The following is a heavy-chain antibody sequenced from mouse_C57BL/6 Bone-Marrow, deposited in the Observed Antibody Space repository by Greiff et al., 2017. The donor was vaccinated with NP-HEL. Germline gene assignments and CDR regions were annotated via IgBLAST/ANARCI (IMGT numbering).Heavy chain of an antibody. J-gene: IGHJ3*01. CDR3: ARHEYYGSSFAY. D-gene: IGHD1-1*01. CDR2: IWSDGST. CDR1: GFSLTSYG. Sequence: QVQLKESGPGLVAPSQSLTITCTVSGFSLTSYGVHWVRQPPGKGLEWLVVIWSDGSTTYNSAPKSRRSISKDNTKNQVFLKMNSLQTDDAAMYYCARHEYYGSSFAYWGQGTLVTVSA. V-gene: IGHV2-6-1*01.